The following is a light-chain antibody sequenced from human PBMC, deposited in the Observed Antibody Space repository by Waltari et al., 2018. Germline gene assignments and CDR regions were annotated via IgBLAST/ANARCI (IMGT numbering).Light chain of an antibody. CDR2: KVS. J-gene: IGKJ4*01. V-gene: IGKV2-30*02. CDR3: MQGTHWPLT. CDR1: QSLVHSDGNTY. Sequence: DVVMTQSPLSLPVTLGPPASISAHSSQSLVHSDGNTYLAWFQQRPGQSPRRLIYKVSNREAGVPDRFSASGSGTDFTLKISRVEAEDVGVYYCMQGTHWPLTFGGGTKVEIK.